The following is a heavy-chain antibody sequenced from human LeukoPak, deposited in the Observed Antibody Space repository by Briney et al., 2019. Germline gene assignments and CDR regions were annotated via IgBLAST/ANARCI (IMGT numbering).Heavy chain of an antibody. CDR1: GFTFSSYG. CDR2: ISGSGGST. CDR3: AKDPYSSPYYGPGY. V-gene: IGHV3-23*01. D-gene: IGHD6-19*01. J-gene: IGHJ4*02. Sequence: GGSLRLSCAASGFTFSSYGMSWVRQAPGKGLEWVSAISGSGGSTYYADSVKGRFTISRDNSKNTLYLQMNSLRAEDTAVYYCAKDPYSSPYYGPGYLGQGTLVTVSS.